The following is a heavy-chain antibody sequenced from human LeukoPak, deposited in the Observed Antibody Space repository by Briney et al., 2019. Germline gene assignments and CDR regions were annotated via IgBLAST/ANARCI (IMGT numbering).Heavy chain of an antibody. J-gene: IGHJ4*02. CDR1: KFTFSDYG. D-gene: IGHD3-16*02. Sequence: PGGSLRLSCAASKFTFSDYGMNWVRQAPGKGLEWVSSITSSSSYIYYADSVKGRFTISRDNAKSSLYLQMNSLRAEDTALYYCARHRTASDYWGQGTLVTVSS. CDR3: ARHRTASDY. V-gene: IGHV3-21*01. CDR2: ITSSSSYI.